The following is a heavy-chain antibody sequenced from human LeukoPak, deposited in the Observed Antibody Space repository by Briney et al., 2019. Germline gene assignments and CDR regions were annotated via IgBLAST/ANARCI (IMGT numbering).Heavy chain of an antibody. CDR3: ARGDQRGYFDY. CDR2: IYYSGST. V-gene: IGHV4-31*03. D-gene: IGHD3-10*01. CDR1: GGSISSGGYY. J-gene: IGHJ4*02. Sequence: PSETLSPTCTVSGGSISSGGYYWSWIRQHPGKGLEWIGYIYYSGSTYYNPSLKSRVTISVDTSKNQFSLKLSSVTAADTAVYYCARGDQRGYFDYWGQGTLVTVSS.